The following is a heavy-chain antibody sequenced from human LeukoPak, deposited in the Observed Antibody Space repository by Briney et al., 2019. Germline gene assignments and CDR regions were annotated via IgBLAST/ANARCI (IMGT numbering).Heavy chain of an antibody. CDR1: GGSISSYY. Sequence: ETLSLTCTVSGGSISSYYWSWIRQPPGKGLEWVSAISKSGDHTYYAASAKGRFTIYRDNSKNTQYLQMNSLRAEDTAVYYCATSWGPDTSAFRWGRDGMDVWGQGTTVIVS. CDR2: ISKSGDHT. J-gene: IGHJ6*02. CDR3: ATSWGPDTSAFRWGRDGMDV. V-gene: IGHV3-23*01. D-gene: IGHD3-16*01.